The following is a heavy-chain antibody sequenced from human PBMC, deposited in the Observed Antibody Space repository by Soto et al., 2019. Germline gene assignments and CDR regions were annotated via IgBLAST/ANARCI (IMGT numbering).Heavy chain of an antibody. J-gene: IGHJ4*02. V-gene: IGHV4-34*01. Sequence: SETLSLTCAVYGGSFSGYYWSWIRQPPGKGLEWIGEINHSGSTNYNPSLKSRVTISVDTSKNQFSLKLSSVTAADTAVYYCARGTGRLHFDYWGQGTLVTVSS. D-gene: IGHD3-10*01. CDR2: INHSGST. CDR3: ARGTGRLHFDY. CDR1: GGSFSGYY.